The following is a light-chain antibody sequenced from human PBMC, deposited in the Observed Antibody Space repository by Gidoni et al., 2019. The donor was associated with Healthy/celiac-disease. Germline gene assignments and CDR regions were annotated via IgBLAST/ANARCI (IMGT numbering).Light chain of an antibody. CDR3: QQYNNWPCS. J-gene: IGKJ2*04. Sequence: EIVMTQSPATLSVSPGERATLSCRASQSVSSNLAWYQQKHGQAPRLLIYGASTRATGIPARFSGSGSGTEFTLTISSLQSEDFAVYYCQQYNNWPCSFGQGTKLEIK. CDR1: QSVSSN. V-gene: IGKV3-15*01. CDR2: GAS.